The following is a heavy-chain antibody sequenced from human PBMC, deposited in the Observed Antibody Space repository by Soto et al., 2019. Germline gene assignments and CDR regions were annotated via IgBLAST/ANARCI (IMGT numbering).Heavy chain of an antibody. V-gene: IGHV1-18*01. CDR1: GYTFSSKG. D-gene: IGHD6-19*01. CDR3: ARLHGYSSGWYDY. J-gene: IGHJ4*02. CDR2: ISTFNGNA. Sequence: QVQLVQSGAEVKKPGASVKVSCKASGYTFSSKGVSWVRQAPGQGLEWMGWISTFNGNAHYAQKFQGRVTMTTATSTNTAYMELTSLSSDDTAVYYCARLHGYSSGWYDYWGQGTLVTVSS.